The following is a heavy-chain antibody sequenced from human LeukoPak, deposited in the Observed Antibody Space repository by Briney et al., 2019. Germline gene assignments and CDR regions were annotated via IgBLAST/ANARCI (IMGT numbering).Heavy chain of an antibody. CDR1: GGSISSYY. Sequence: SETLSLTCTVSGGSISSYYWSWIRQPAGKGLEWIGRIYTSGSTNYNPSLKSRVTMSVDTSKNQFSLKLSSVTAADTAVYYCAALYGSGSYYKILDYWGQGTLVTVSS. CDR3: AALYGSGSYYKILDY. J-gene: IGHJ4*02. CDR2: IYTSGST. D-gene: IGHD3-10*01. V-gene: IGHV4-4*07.